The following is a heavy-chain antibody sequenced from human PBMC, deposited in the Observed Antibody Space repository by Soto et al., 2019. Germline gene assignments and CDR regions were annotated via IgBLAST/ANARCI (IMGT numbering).Heavy chain of an antibody. CDR2: ITSNGGNT. D-gene: IGHD2-21*01. J-gene: IGHJ6*02. Sequence: EVQLVESGGGLVQPGGSLRLSCAASGFTFSSYAMHWVRQAPGKGLEYVSVITSNGGNTDYASSVKGRFTISRDNSKNTLYLQMGSLRAEDMAVYYCARRIPFGYGMDVWGQGTTVTLSS. V-gene: IGHV3-64*01. CDR3: ARRIPFGYGMDV. CDR1: GFTFSSYA.